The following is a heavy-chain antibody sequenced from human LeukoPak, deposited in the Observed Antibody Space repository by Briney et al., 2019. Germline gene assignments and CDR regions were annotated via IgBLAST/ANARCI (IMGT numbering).Heavy chain of an antibody. D-gene: IGHD6-13*01. Sequence: GGSLRLSCAASGFMVNSKYMTWVRQAPGKGLEWVSVIYTGGYTNYADSVKGRFTISRDFSQNTLYLQMNSLRVEDTAVYFCTRGGSTWDWYFDLWGRGTLVTVSS. V-gene: IGHV3-53*01. CDR1: GFMVNSKY. CDR3: TRGGSTWDWYFDL. CDR2: IYTGGYT. J-gene: IGHJ2*01.